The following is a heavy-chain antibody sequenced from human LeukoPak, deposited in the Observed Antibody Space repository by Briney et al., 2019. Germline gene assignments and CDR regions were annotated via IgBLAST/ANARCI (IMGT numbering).Heavy chain of an antibody. CDR1: GGTFSSYA. Sequence: SVKVSCKASGGTFSSYAISWVRQAPGQGLEWMGGITPIFGTANYAQKFQGRVTITADESTSTAYMELSSLRSEDTAVYYCARALGSPPYYYDSSGPRDYYGMDVWGQGTTVTVSS. J-gene: IGHJ6*02. V-gene: IGHV1-69*13. D-gene: IGHD3-22*01. CDR3: ARALGSPPYYYDSSGPRDYYGMDV. CDR2: ITPIFGTA.